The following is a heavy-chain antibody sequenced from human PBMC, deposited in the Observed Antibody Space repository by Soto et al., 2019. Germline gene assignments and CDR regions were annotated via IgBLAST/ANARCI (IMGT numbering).Heavy chain of an antibody. Sequence: PGESLKISCKGSGYSFTSYWISWVRQMPGKGLEWMGRIDPSDSYTNYSPSFQGHVTISADKSISTAYLQWSSLKASDTAMYYCARYMKIFYDSSGYNDAFDIWGQGTIVTVSS. CDR3: ARYMKIFYDSSGYNDAFDI. CDR2: IDPSDSYT. D-gene: IGHD3-22*01. V-gene: IGHV5-10-1*01. CDR1: GYSFTSYW. J-gene: IGHJ3*02.